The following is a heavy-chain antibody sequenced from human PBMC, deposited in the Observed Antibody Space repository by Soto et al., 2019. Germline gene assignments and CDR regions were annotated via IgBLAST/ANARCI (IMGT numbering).Heavy chain of an antibody. CDR3: ARGRDDFWSGYSYYFDY. V-gene: IGHV4-30-2*01. J-gene: IGHJ4*01. CDR2: IYHSGST. Sequence: PSETLSLTCAVSGGSISSGGYSWSWIRQPPGKGLEWIGYIYHSGSTYYNPSLKSRVTISVDRSKNQFSLKLSSVTAADTAVYYCARGRDDFWSGYSYYFDYWGHGTLVTVSS. D-gene: IGHD3-3*01. CDR1: GGSISSGGYS.